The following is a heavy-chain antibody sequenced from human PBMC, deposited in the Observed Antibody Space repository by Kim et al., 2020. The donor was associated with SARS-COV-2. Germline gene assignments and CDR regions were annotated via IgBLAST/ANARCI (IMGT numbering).Heavy chain of an antibody. J-gene: IGHJ4*02. V-gene: IGHV1-3*01. D-gene: IGHD1-26*01. Sequence: ASVKVSCKASGYTFTSYAMHWVRQAPGQRLEWMGWINAGNGNTKYSQKFQGRVTITRDTSASTAYMELSSLRSEDTAVYYCAREIKGTDVIVGATTLGFDYWGQGTLVTVSS. CDR3: AREIKGTDVIVGATTLGFDY. CDR2: INAGNGNT. CDR1: GYTFTSYA.